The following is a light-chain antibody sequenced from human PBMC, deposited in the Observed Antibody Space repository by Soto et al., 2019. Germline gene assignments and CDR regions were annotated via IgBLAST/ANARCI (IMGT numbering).Light chain of an antibody. CDR1: QSVSSTY. CDR2: AAS. CDR3: QQYGNSPPYT. J-gene: IGKJ2*01. V-gene: IGKV3-20*01. Sequence: EIVLTQSPGTLSLSPGERATLSCRASQSVSSTYLAWYQLKPGQPPRLLIYAASSRATGIPDRFSGSGSGTDFTLTISSVEPEDVAVFYCQQYGNSPPYTFGPGTKLEIK.